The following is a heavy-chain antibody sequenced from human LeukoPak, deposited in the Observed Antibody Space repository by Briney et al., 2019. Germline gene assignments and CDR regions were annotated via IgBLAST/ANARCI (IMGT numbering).Heavy chain of an antibody. CDR2: ISWNSGSI. V-gene: IGHV3-9*01. J-gene: IGHJ4*02. CDR1: GFTFDDYA. Sequence: GRSLGLSCAASGFTFDDYAMHWVRQAPGKGLEWVSGISWNSGSIGYADSVKGRLTISRDNAKNSLYLQMNSLRAEDTALYYCAKDWHYAFSTYYFDYWGQGTLVTVSS. D-gene: IGHD1-7*01. CDR3: AKDWHYAFSTYYFDY.